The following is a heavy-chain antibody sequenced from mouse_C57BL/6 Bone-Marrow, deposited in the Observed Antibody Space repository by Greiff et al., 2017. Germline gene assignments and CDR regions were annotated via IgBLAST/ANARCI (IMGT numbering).Heavy chain of an antibody. D-gene: IGHD2-12*01. Sequence: EVKVVESGGGLVKPGGSLKLSCAASGFTFSDYGMHWVRQAPEKGLEWVAYISSGSSTIYYAVTVKGRFTIPRDTAKNTLFLQMTSLRSEDTAMDYCAREDYNYEGAWFAYWGQGTLVTVSA. J-gene: IGHJ3*01. CDR3: AREDYNYEGAWFAY. CDR2: ISSGSSTI. V-gene: IGHV5-17*01. CDR1: GFTFSDYG.